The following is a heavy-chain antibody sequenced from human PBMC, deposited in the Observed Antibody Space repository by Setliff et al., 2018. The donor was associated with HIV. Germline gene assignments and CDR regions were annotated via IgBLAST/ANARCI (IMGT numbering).Heavy chain of an antibody. J-gene: IGHJ4*02. CDR1: GGSFSGYY. D-gene: IGHD6-13*01. CDR3: AAASSWDPLLDY. CDR2: INHSGST. V-gene: IGHV4-34*01. Sequence: ASETLSLTCAVYGGSFSGYYWSWIRQPPGKGLEWIGEINHSGSTNYNPSLKSRVTISVDTSMDQFSLKLNSVTAADPAVYYCAAASSWDPLLDYWGQGILVTVSS.